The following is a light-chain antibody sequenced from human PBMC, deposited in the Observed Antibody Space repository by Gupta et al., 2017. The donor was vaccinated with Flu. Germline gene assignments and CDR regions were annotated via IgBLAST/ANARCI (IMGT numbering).Light chain of an antibody. V-gene: IGKV4-1*01. CDR2: WAS. CDR1: QSVLYSSNNKNY. J-gene: IGKJ2*01. Sequence: DIVLTHSPDSLAVSLGERATINCKSSQSVLYSSNNKNYLAWYQQKPGQPPKLLIYWASTRESGVPDRFSGSGSGTDFTLTISILQAEDVAVYYCQQYYSTPYTFGQGTKLEIK. CDR3: QQYYSTPYT.